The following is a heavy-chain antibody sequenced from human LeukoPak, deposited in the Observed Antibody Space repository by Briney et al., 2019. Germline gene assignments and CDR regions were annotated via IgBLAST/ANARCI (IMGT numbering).Heavy chain of an antibody. V-gene: IGHV3-21*01. CDR2: ISSSNNYI. J-gene: IGHJ4*02. Sequence: SGGSLRLSCAASGFTFSNYNMNWVRQAPGKGLEWVSSISSSNNYIYYADSVKGRFTISRDNAKNSLYLQMNGLRAEDTAVYYCARRSPNYYFDYWGQGTPVTVSS. CDR1: GFTFSNYN. CDR3: ARRSPNYYFDY.